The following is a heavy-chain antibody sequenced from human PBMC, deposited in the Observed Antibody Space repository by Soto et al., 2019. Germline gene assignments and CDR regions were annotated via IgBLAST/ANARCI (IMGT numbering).Heavy chain of an antibody. Sequence: ASVKVSCKASGYTFTGYYVHWVRQAPGQGLEWMGWINPNSGDTYLAQRLQGRVTMNRDTSIGTAYMELRGLTSDDTAEYCCAKGGAIVAAGTRVYLYNAMDVWGQGTTVTVSS. J-gene: IGHJ6*02. V-gene: IGHV1-2*02. CDR1: GYTFTGYY. D-gene: IGHD1-26*01. CDR2: INPNSGDT. CDR3: AKGGAIVAAGTRVYLYNAMDV.